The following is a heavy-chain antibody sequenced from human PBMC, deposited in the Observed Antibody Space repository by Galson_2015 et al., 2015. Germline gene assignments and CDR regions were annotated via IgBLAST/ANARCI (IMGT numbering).Heavy chain of an antibody. J-gene: IGHJ4*02. Sequence: SLRLSCAASGFTFSTYAIHWVRQAPGKGLEWVAVISYDGSKKSSADSVKGRFSVSRDNSKNTVYLQMSSLRVEDTAVYYCARDGPKGLTSFDYWGRGTLVTVSS. CDR2: ISYDGSKK. CDR1: GFTFSTYA. D-gene: IGHD1-14*01. V-gene: IGHV3-30-3*01. CDR3: ARDGPKGLTSFDY.